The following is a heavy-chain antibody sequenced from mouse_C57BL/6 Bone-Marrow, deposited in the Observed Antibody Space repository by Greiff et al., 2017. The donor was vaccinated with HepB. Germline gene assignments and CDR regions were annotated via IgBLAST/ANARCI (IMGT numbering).Heavy chain of an antibody. V-gene: IGHV1-64*01. D-gene: IGHD2-3*01. Sequence: QVQLQQPGAELVKPGASVKLSCKASGYTFTSYWMHWVKQRPGQGLEWIGMIHPNSGSTNYNEKFKSKATLTVDKSSSTAYMHLSSLTSEDSAVYYCARSGWLLPFAYWGQGTLVTVSA. CDR3: ARSGWLLPFAY. J-gene: IGHJ3*01. CDR1: GYTFTSYW. CDR2: IHPNSGST.